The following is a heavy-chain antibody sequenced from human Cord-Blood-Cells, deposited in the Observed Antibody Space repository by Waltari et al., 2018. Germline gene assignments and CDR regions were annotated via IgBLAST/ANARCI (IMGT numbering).Heavy chain of an antibody. J-gene: IGHJ6*02. CDR3: ARDRREYYYGMDV. V-gene: IGHV4-61*09. CDR2: IYTSGST. D-gene: IGHD1-26*01. Sequence: QVQLQESGPGLVKPSQTLSLTCTVSGGSISSGSYYWSWIRQPAGKGLEWIGYIYTSGSTKDNTSLKSRVTISVETSKNQFYLKRSEVTAADTAVYYCARDRREYYYGMDVWGQGTTVTVS. CDR1: GGSISSGSYY.